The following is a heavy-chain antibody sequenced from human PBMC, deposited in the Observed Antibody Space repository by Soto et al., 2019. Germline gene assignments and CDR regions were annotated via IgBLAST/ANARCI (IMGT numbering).Heavy chain of an antibody. J-gene: IGHJ6*03. CDR2: IYYSGST. V-gene: IGHV4-59*08. D-gene: IGHD2-15*01. Sequence: SETLSLTCTVSGGSISSYYWSWIRQPPGKGLEWIGYIYYSGSTNYNPSLKSRVTISVDTSKNQFSLKLSSVTAADTAVYYCARLRSPYCSGGSCYSAYYYYMDVWGKGTTVTVSS. CDR3: ARLRSPYCSGGSCYSAYYYYMDV. CDR1: GGSISSYY.